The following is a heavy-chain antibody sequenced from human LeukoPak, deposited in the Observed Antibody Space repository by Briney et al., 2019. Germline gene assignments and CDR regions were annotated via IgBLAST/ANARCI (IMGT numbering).Heavy chain of an antibody. D-gene: IGHD7-27*01. Sequence: GSLRLSCTASGFTLSGAWMTWVRQAPGKGLEWVANIREDGTEKNYVDSVKGRFTISRDNAKNSLFLQMSNLRDDDTAIYYCARHVGISFWGQGTLVTVSS. J-gene: IGHJ4*02. CDR3: ARHVGISF. V-gene: IGHV3-7*01. CDR2: IREDGTEK. CDR1: GFTLSGAW.